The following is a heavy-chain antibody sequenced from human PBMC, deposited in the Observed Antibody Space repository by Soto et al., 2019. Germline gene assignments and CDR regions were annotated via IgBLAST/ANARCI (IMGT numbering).Heavy chain of an antibody. CDR3: ATLHLYDFWSGDERHGMDV. D-gene: IGHD3-3*01. V-gene: IGHV3-23*01. Sequence: EVQLLESGGGLVQPGGSLRLSCAASGFTFSSYAMSWVRQAPGKGLEWVSAISGSGGSTYYADSVKGRFTISRDNSMNTLYLQMISLRAEDTAVYYCATLHLYDFWSGDERHGMDVWGQGTTVTVSS. CDR2: ISGSGGST. CDR1: GFTFSSYA. J-gene: IGHJ6*02.